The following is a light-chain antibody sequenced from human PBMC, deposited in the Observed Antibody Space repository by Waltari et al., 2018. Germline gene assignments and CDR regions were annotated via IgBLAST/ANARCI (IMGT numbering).Light chain of an antibody. Sequence: EIVLTQSPGTLSMSPGERATIACRASQGVGQYLAWYQQRPGHAHRLLLYQASVRATGIPDRFSGSGFGTDFSLTISRLEPEDFAVYYCQKYDVLPATFGQGTTVEIK. CDR3: QKYDVLPAT. CDR1: QGVGQY. V-gene: IGKV3-20*01. CDR2: QAS. J-gene: IGKJ1*01.